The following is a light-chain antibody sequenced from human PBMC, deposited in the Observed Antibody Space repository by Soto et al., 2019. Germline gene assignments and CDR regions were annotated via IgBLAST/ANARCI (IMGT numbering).Light chain of an antibody. J-gene: IGKJ1*01. CDR1: QSISRQ. V-gene: IGKV1-5*03. Sequence: DIQMTQSPSTLSASVGDRVSITCRASQSISRQLAWYQQKPGKAPNLLIYQASNLETGVPSRFTGSGSGTEFTLTISCQQPDDLVTYYCPQYQCDWTVGQVRQVEVK. CDR3: PQYQCDWT. CDR2: QAS.